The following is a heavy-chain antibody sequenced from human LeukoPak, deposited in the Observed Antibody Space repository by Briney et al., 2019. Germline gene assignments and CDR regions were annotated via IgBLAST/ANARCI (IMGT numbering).Heavy chain of an antibody. CDR3: ANLKVGAATDAFDI. CDR2: ISGSGGST. D-gene: IGHD3-10*01. J-gene: IGHJ3*02. Sequence: GGSLRLSCAASGFTFSTYGMSWVRQAPGKGLEWFSTISGSGGSTYYADSVKGRFTISKDNVKKTLSLQMNSLRAEDTAVYSCANLKVGAATDAFDIWGQGTMVTVSS. V-gene: IGHV3-23*01. CDR1: GFTFSTYG.